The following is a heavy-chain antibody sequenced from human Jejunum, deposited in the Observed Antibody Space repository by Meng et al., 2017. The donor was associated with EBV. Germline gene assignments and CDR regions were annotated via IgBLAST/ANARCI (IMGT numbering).Heavy chain of an antibody. J-gene: IGHJ4*02. CDR3: VRGGLGPWY. Sequence: VELVGLGGGLVQPGGSLRLSCAASGFTFSTSWMHWLRQAPGKGLVWVSHIDTDGSTTNYAGSVKGRFTISRDNAKNTLSLQMNSLRVEDTAVYYCVRGGLGPWYWGQGTLVTVSS. CDR2: IDTDGSTT. D-gene: IGHD3/OR15-3a*01. V-gene: IGHV3-74*01. CDR1: GFTFSTSW.